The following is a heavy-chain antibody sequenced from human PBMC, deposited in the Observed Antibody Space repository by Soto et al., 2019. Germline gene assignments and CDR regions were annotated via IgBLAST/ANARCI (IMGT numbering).Heavy chain of an antibody. CDR3: ARTKADYDILTGYSVYYFDY. V-gene: IGHV4-31*03. CDR2: IYYSGST. Sequence: SETLSLTCTVSGGSISSGGYYWSWIRQHPGKGLEWIGYIYYSGSTYYNPSLKSRVTISVDTSKNQFSLKLSSVTAADTAVYYCARTKADYDILTGYSVYYFDYWGQGTLVTVSS. D-gene: IGHD3-9*01. J-gene: IGHJ4*02. CDR1: GGSISSGGYY.